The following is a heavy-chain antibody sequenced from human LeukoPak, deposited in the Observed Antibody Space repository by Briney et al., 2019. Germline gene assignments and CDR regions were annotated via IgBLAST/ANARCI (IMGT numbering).Heavy chain of an antibody. CDR2: IYYSGST. Sequence: SETLSLTCTVSGGSISSHYWSWIRQPPGKGLEWIGYIYYSGSTNYNPSLKSRVTISVDTSKNQFSLKLSSVTAADTAVYYCARGNWFDPWGQGALVTVSS. V-gene: IGHV4-59*11. J-gene: IGHJ5*02. CDR1: GGSISSHY. CDR3: ARGNWFDP.